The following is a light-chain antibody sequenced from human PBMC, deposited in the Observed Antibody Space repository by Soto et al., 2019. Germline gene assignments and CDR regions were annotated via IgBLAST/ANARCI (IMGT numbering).Light chain of an antibody. CDR2: EVG. V-gene: IGLV2-14*01. Sequence: QSALTQPASLSGSPGQSITISCTGTSSDVGGYDYVSWYQQHPGKAPKLMIYEVGNRPSGISDRFSGSKSGNTASLTISGLQAEDEADYYCSSYTTSSTLVVFGGGTKLTVL. CDR1: SSDVGGYDY. J-gene: IGLJ2*01. CDR3: SSYTTSSTLVV.